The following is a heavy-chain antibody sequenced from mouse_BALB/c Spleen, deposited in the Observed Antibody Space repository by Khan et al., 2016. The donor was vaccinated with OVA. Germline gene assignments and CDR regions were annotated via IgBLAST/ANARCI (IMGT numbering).Heavy chain of an antibody. J-gene: IGHJ3*01. V-gene: IGHV1-4*01. CDR1: GYNFTSYT. Sequence: QVQLQQSGAELARPGASVKMSCKASGYNFTSYTIHWIKLRPGQGLEWIGFINPSNGYTNYNQKFKDKATLTADKSSTTVYMQLSSLTSDDSAVXNCVRDGAYIRNVGWFAYWGQGTLVTVSA. CDR2: INPSNGYT. CDR3: VRDGAYIRNVGWFAY. D-gene: IGHD2-14*01.